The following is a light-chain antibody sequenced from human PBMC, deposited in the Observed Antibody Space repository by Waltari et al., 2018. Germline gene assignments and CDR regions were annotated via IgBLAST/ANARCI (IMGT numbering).Light chain of an antibody. V-gene: IGLV1-40*01. J-gene: IGLJ2*01. Sequence: QSVLTQPPSVSGAPGQRGPIPCTCGSSNIGAGYYVHWYQQLPGTAPKLLIYGNSNRPAGVPNRSCRSKSGTSAAQDITGLQAEGETDYYSQSYDSSLRGSGVVFGGGTKLTVL. CDR3: QSYDSSLRGSGVV. CDR2: GNS. CDR1: SSNIGAGYY.